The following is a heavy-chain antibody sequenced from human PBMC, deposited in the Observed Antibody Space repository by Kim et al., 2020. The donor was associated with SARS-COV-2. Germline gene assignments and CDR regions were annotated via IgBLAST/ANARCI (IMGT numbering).Heavy chain of an antibody. J-gene: IGHJ6*02. D-gene: IGHD3-16*01. V-gene: IGHV3-23*01. CDR3: AKDSSLDKYYYYSMDV. Sequence: MKGQFTICRDKSKNTLYLQRNSLRAEDTAVYYCAKDSSLDKYYYYSMDVWGQGTTVTVSS.